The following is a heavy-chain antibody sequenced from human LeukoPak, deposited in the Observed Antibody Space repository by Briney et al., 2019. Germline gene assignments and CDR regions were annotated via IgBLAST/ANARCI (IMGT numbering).Heavy chain of an antibody. J-gene: IGHJ4*02. D-gene: IGHD4-17*01. V-gene: IGHV4-59*01. CDR2: IYFSGST. CDR1: GGSISSYY. CDR3: AGVVGDYVYYFDY. Sequence: SETLSLTCTVSGGSISSYYWCWSRQPPRQGLGLIGHIYFSGSTNYNPHPKIRVTISVDTSKNQFCLKLRSVTAADTAVYYCAGVVGDYVYYFDYWGQGTLVTVSS.